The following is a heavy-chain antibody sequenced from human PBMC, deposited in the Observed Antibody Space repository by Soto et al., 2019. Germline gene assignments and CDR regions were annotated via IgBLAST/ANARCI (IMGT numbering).Heavy chain of an antibody. Sequence: SETLSLTCTVSGGSISSYYWSWIRQPPGKGLEWIGYIYYSGSTNYNPSLKSRVTISVDTSKNQFSLKLSSVTAADTAVYYCARDRTHDFWSGAYDYWGQGTLVTVSS. D-gene: IGHD3-3*01. J-gene: IGHJ4*02. CDR3: ARDRTHDFWSGAYDY. V-gene: IGHV4-59*01. CDR2: IYYSGST. CDR1: GGSISSYY.